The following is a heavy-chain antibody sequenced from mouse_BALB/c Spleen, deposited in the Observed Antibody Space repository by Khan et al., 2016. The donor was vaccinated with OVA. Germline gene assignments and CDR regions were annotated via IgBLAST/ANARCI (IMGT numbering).Heavy chain of an antibody. J-gene: IGHJ3*01. CDR1: GFTFSTYG. CDR2: VSTGGHYT. V-gene: IGHV5-6*01. Sequence: EVELVESGGDVVKPGGSLKLSCAASGFTFSTYGMSWVRQTPDKRLEWVATVSTGGHYTYYPDTVKGRFTISRDNAKNTLYLQMSSLKSEDTAMFYCERFAYYYDSEGFAYWGQGTLVTVSA. CDR3: ERFAYYYDSEGFAY. D-gene: IGHD1-1*01.